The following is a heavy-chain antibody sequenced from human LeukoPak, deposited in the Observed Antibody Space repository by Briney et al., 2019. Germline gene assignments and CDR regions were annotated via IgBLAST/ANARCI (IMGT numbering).Heavy chain of an antibody. CDR3: ARADYDSSGPYYGMDV. V-gene: IGHV4-59*01. Sequence: PSETLSLTCTVAGGSISGYYWSWIRQPPGKGLEWIGYIYYSGSTNYNPSLKSRVTISVDTSKNQFSLKLSSVTAADTAVYYCARADYDSSGPYYGMDVWGQGTTVTVSS. D-gene: IGHD3-22*01. J-gene: IGHJ6*02. CDR2: IYYSGST. CDR1: GGSISGYY.